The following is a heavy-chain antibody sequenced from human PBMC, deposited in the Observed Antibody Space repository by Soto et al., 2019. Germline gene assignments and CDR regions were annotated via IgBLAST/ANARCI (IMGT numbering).Heavy chain of an antibody. CDR1: GYTFTGYY. Sequence: GASVKVSCKASGYTFTGYYMHWVRQAPGQGLEWMGWINPNSGGTNYAQKFQGWVTMTRDTSISTAYMELSRLRSDDTAVYYCARDSKSPATRAFDIWGQGTVVTVSS. J-gene: IGHJ3*02. CDR3: ARDSKSPATRAFDI. V-gene: IGHV1-2*04. D-gene: IGHD2-15*01. CDR2: INPNSGGT.